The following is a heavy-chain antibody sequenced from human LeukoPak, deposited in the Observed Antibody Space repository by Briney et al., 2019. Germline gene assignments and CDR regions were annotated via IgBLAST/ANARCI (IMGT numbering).Heavy chain of an antibody. Sequence: SVKVSCKASAGTFSSYAISWVRQAPGQGLEWMGGIIPIFGTANYAQKFQGRVTITTDESTSTAYMELSSLRSEDTAVYYCASRKWEPQYYYYMAVWGKGTTVTVSS. V-gene: IGHV1-69*05. D-gene: IGHD1-26*01. J-gene: IGHJ6*03. CDR1: AGTFSSYA. CDR3: ASRKWEPQYYYYMAV. CDR2: IIPIFGTA.